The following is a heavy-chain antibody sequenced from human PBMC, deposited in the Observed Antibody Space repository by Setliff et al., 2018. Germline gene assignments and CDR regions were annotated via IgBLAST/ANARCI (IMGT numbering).Heavy chain of an antibody. V-gene: IGHV4-4*02. Sequence: SETLSLTCTVSGDSIDTDIWWSWVRQSPGKGLEWIGEIYLGGSPTYNPSLKSRVTISIYKSKHQLSLDLTSVTAADTAVYYCARNWHWGFDPWGRGALVTVSS. CDR2: IYLGGSP. D-gene: IGHD1-7*01. J-gene: IGHJ5*02. CDR1: GDSIDTDIW. CDR3: ARNWHWGFDP.